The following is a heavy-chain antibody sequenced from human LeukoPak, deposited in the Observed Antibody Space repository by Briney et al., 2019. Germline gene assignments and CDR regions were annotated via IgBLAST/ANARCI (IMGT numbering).Heavy chain of an antibody. J-gene: IGHJ4*02. Sequence: GGSLRLSCAASGFTVSSNYMSWVRQAPGRGLEWVSVIYSGGSTYYADSVKGRFTISRDNSKNTLYLQMNSLRAEDTAVYYCARGSCSGGSCYDYWGQGTLVTVSS. CDR1: GFTVSSNY. D-gene: IGHD2-15*01. CDR2: IYSGGST. V-gene: IGHV3-53*01. CDR3: ARGSCSGGSCYDY.